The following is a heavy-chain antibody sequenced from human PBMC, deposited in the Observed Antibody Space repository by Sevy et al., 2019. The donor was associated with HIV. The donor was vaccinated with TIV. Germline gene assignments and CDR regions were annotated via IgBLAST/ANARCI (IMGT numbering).Heavy chain of an antibody. Sequence: GGSLRLSCIGSGFSFSYYGIHWVRQSPGKGLDWVALISHDGINEYYADSVKGRFTTSRGNSKNTVYLEMNSLRNEDTAIYFCANAYSGSYSHSYLYALDVWGQGTTVTVSS. V-gene: IGHV3-30*18. D-gene: IGHD1-26*01. CDR1: GFSFSYYG. CDR3: ANAYSGSYSHSYLYALDV. CDR2: ISHDGINE. J-gene: IGHJ6*02.